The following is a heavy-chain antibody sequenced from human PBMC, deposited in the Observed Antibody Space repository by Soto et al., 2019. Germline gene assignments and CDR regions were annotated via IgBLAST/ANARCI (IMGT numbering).Heavy chain of an antibody. V-gene: IGHV4-59*01. CDR2: IYYSGST. CDR1: GGSISSYY. Sequence: PSETLSLTCTVSGGSISSYYWSWIRQPPGKGLEWIGYIYYSGSTNYNPSLKSRVTISVDTSKNQFSLKLSSVTAADTAVYYCVRAPAPLYSSSWYYCDYWGQGTLVTVS. J-gene: IGHJ4*02. D-gene: IGHD6-13*01. CDR3: VRAPAPLYSSSWYYCDY.